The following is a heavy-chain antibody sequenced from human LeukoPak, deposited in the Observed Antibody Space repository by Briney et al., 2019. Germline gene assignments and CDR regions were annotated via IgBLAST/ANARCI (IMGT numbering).Heavy chain of an antibody. V-gene: IGHV3-7*01. CDR3: ARDWLAGNPYHAFDL. Sequence: GGSLRLSCAASGFTFSSYWMSWVRQAPGKGLECVANIKEDGSEEYYVDPVKGRFSISRDNAKNSLYLQMNSLRAEDTAVYYCARDWLAGNPYHAFDLWGKGTMVTVSS. CDR1: GFTFSSYW. CDR2: IKEDGSEE. D-gene: IGHD3-22*01. J-gene: IGHJ3*01.